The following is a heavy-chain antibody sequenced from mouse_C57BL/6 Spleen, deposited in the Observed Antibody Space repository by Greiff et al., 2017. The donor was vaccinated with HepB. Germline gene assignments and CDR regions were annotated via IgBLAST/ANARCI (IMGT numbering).Heavy chain of an antibody. J-gene: IGHJ2*01. CDR1: GFSLTSYG. CDR2: IWSGGST. CDR3: ARKRVLAMMTSYFDY. V-gene: IGHV2-2*01. Sequence: QVHVKQSGPGLVQPSQSLSITCTVSGFSLTSYGVHWVRQSPGKGLEWLGVIWSGGSTDYNAAFISRLSISKDNSKSQVFFKMNSLQADDTAIYYWARKRVLAMMTSYFDYWGQGTPLTVSS. D-gene: IGHD2-4*01.